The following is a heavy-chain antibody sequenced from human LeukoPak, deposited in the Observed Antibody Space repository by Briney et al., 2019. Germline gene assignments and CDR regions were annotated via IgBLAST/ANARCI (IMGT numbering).Heavy chain of an antibody. J-gene: IGHJ4*02. CDR3: ARVLRQWLVYYFDY. V-gene: IGHV3-7*01. CDR1: GFTFSSYW. CDR2: IKQDGSEK. Sequence: PGGSLRLSCAASGFTFSSYWMSWVRQAPGKGLEWVANIKQDGSEKYYVDSVKGRFTISRDNAKNSLYLQMNSLGAEDTAVYYCARVLRQWLVYYFDYWGQGTLVTVSS. D-gene: IGHD6-19*01.